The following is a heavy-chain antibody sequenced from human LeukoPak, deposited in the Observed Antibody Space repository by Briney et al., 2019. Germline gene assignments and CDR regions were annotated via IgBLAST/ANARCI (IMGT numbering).Heavy chain of an antibody. CDR2: IYSGGST. V-gene: IGHV3-53*01. CDR3: ATARRHDYGDYGGAFDN. J-gene: IGHJ4*02. D-gene: IGHD4-17*01. Sequence: PGGSLRLSCVASGFTVSSSYMSWVRQAPEKGLEYVSFIYSGGSTFYADSVEGRFTISRDNSKNTLHLQMNSLRADDTAIYYCATARRHDYGDYGGAFDNWGQGILVTVSS. CDR1: GFTVSSSY.